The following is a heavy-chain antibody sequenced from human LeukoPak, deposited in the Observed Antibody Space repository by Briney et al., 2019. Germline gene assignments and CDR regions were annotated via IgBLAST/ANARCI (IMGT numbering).Heavy chain of an antibody. CDR2: TSKDGSDT. V-gene: IGHV3-74*01. CDR1: GFTFSDSW. D-gene: IGHD6-25*01. Sequence: GGSLRLSCAASGFTFSDSWMHWVRQAPGKGPEWLSRTSKDGSDTVYADSARGRLTASRDSAKNTVYLKLTNLRPDDTALYYCARGGYSGSYYRFSWGRGTLVTVAS. J-gene: IGHJ4*02. CDR3: ARGGYSGSYYRFS.